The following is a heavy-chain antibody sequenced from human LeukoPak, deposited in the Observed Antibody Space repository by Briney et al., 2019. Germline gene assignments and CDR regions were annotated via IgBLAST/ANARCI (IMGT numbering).Heavy chain of an antibody. D-gene: IGHD4-17*01. J-gene: IGHJ4*02. Sequence: SETLSLTCTVSGGSISSSSYYWGWIRQPPGKGLEWTGSIYYSGSTYYNPSLKSRVTISVDTSKNQFSLKLSSVTAADTAVYYCARPSHYGGNSYYFDYWGQGTLVTVSS. CDR2: IYYSGST. CDR1: GGSISSSSYY. CDR3: ARPSHYGGNSYYFDY. V-gene: IGHV4-39*01.